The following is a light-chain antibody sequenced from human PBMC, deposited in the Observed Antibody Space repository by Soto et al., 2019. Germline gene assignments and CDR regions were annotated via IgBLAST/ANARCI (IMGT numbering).Light chain of an antibody. CDR2: RAS. CDR3: QQYQNLWT. CDR1: QTIYSN. J-gene: IGKJ1*01. V-gene: IGKV3-15*01. Sequence: IVMTQSPATLSVSQGERATLSCRAGQTIYSNVAWYQQRPGQAPRLLIYRASTRATGVPARFSGSGSGTEFTLTISGLQSEDFALYYCQQYQNLWTFGQVSKV.